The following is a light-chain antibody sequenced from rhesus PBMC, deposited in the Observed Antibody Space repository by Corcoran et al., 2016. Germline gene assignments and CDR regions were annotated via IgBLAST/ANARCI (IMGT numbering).Light chain of an antibody. CDR1: QGISSY. V-gene: IGKV1-25*01. CDR3: QQRNSYPLT. J-gene: IGKJ4*01. Sequence: DIQMTQSPSSLSASVGDRVTITCRASQGISSYLAWYQQKPGKVPKLLIYKASTLQSGVPSRFSGSGSGTDFTLTISSLQPEDFATYSCQQRNSYPLTFGGGTKVEIK. CDR2: KAS.